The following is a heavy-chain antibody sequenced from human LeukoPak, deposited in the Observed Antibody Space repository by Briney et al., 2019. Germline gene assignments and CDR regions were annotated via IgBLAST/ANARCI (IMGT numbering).Heavy chain of an antibody. CDR2: LYSGGST. V-gene: IGHV3-53*01. CDR1: GFTVSSSY. Sequence: PGGSLRLSCAASGFTVSSSYMSWVRQAPGKGLEWVSVLYSGGSTYYADSVKGRFTISRDNSKNTLYLQMNGLRAEDTAVYYCARSHRGSNSLSFDIWGQGTKVTVSS. CDR3: ARSHRGSNSLSFDI. D-gene: IGHD1-26*01. J-gene: IGHJ3*02.